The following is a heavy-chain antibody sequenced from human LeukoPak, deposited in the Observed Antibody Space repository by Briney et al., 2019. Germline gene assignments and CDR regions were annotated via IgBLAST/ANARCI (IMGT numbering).Heavy chain of an antibody. Sequence: GGSLRLSCAASGFTFSGYWMTWVGQAPGKGLEWVSSISSSSSYIYYADSVKGRFTISRDNAKNSLYLQMNSLRAEDTAVYYCASSRNDAFDIWGQGTMVTVSS. V-gene: IGHV3-21*01. CDR3: ASSRNDAFDI. CDR1: GFTFSGYW. J-gene: IGHJ3*02. CDR2: ISSSSSYI.